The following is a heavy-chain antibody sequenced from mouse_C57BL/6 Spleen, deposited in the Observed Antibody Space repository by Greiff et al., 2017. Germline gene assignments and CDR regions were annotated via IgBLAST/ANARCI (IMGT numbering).Heavy chain of an antibody. Sequence: QVQLQQSGAELVRPGTSVKVSCKASGYAFTNYLIEWVKQRPGQGLEWIGVIYPGSGGTNYNEKFKGKATLAADKSSSTAYMQLRSRASEDSAVYFSGRYYYGCGDYWGQGTTLTVSS. V-gene: IGHV1-54*01. CDR1: GYAFTNYL. D-gene: IGHD1-1*01. CDR3: GRYYYGCGDY. J-gene: IGHJ2*01. CDR2: IYPGSGGT.